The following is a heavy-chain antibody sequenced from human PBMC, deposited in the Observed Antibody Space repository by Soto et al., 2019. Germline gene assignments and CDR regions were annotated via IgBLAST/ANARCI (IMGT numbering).Heavy chain of an antibody. J-gene: IGHJ5*02. Sequence: SETLSLTCTVSGGSISSGGYYWSWIRQHPGKGLEWIGYIYYSGSTYYNPSLKSRVTIPVDTSKNQFSLKLSSVTAADTAVYYCARWSSGYSYGYQRNNWFDPWGQGTLVTVSS. V-gene: IGHV4-31*03. D-gene: IGHD5-18*01. CDR3: ARWSSGYSYGYQRNNWFDP. CDR1: GGSISSGGYY. CDR2: IYYSGST.